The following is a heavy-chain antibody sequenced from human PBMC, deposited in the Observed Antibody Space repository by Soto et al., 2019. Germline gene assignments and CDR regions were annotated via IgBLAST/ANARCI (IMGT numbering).Heavy chain of an antibody. Sequence: ASVKVSCKASGGTFSSYAISWVRQAPGQGLEWMGGIIPIFGTANYARKFQGRVTITADKSTSTAYMELSSLRSEDTAVYYCARDVRYYGSGSYYWGQGTLVTVSS. D-gene: IGHD3-10*01. CDR2: IIPIFGTA. J-gene: IGHJ4*02. V-gene: IGHV1-69*06. CDR1: GGTFSSYA. CDR3: ARDVRYYGSGSYY.